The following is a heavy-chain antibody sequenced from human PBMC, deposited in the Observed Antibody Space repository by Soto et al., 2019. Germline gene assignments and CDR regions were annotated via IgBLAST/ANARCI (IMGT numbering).Heavy chain of an antibody. CDR2: INPNSGGT. Sequence: ASVKVSCKASGYTFTGYYMHWVRQAPGQGLEWMGWINPNSGGTNYAQKFQGWVTMTRDTSISTAYMELSRLRSDDTAVYYCAREKPRIAAAGQNQSWFDPWGQGTLVTVSS. V-gene: IGHV1-2*04. CDR3: AREKPRIAAAGQNQSWFDP. D-gene: IGHD6-13*01. J-gene: IGHJ5*02. CDR1: GYTFTGYY.